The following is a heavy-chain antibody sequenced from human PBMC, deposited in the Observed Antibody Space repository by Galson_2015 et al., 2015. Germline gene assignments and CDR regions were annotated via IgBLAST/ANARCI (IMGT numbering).Heavy chain of an antibody. V-gene: IGHV3-30*18. Sequence: SLRLSCAASGFTFSNYGMHWVRQAPGKGLEWVAVISYDGSDKYYADSVKGRFTISRDNSKNTLYLQMNSLRVEDSAVYYCAKDLAGRFPIDYWGQGTLVTVSS. J-gene: IGHJ4*02. D-gene: IGHD2-15*01. CDR1: GFTFSNYG. CDR2: ISYDGSDK. CDR3: AKDLAGRFPIDY.